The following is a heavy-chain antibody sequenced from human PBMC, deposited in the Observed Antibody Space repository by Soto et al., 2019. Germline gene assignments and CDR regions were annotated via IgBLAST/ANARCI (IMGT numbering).Heavy chain of an antibody. CDR3: ARDLGYYDSSGRRSAFDI. D-gene: IGHD3-22*01. V-gene: IGHV3-21*01. CDR1: GFTFRSYS. Sequence: GGSLRLSCAASGFTFRSYSMNWVRQAPGKGLEWVSSISSSSSYIYYADSVKGRFTISRDNAKNSLYLQMNSLRAEDTAVYYCARDLGYYDSSGRRSAFDIWGQGTMVTVSS. J-gene: IGHJ3*02. CDR2: ISSSSSYI.